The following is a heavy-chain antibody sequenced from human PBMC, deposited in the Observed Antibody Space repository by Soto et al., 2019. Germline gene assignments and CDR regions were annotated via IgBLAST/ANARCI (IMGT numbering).Heavy chain of an antibody. Sequence: QVQLVQSGAEVKKPGSSVKVSCKASGGTFSSYAISWVRQAPGQGLEWMGGIIPIFGTANYAQKFQGRVTITADESTSTAYMELSSLRSEDTAVYYCARGEVDIVLVPAAIRNYYYGMDVWGQGTTVTVSS. CDR2: IIPIFGTA. V-gene: IGHV1-69*01. J-gene: IGHJ6*02. CDR1: GGTFSSYA. CDR3: ARGEVDIVLVPAAIRNYYYGMDV. D-gene: IGHD2-2*02.